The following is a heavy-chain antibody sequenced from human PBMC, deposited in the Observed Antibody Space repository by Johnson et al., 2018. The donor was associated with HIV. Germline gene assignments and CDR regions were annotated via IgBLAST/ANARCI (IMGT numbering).Heavy chain of an antibody. V-gene: IGHV3-66*01. J-gene: IGHJ3*02. CDR1: GFTVTNKY. Sequence: VQLVESGGGLVQPGGSLRLSCAASGFTVTNKYMSWVRQAPGKGLEWVSVMYGGGSTYHADSVKGRFSLSRDNSKNTLYLQMNSLRAEDTAVYYCARVHSGGAFDIWGQGTMVTVSS. CDR2: MYGGGST. CDR3: ARVHSGGAFDI.